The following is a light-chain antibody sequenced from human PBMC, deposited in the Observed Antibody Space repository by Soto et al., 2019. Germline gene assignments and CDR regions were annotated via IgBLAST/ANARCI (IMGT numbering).Light chain of an antibody. J-gene: IGKJ1*01. CDR3: QPYNNRPPWT. V-gene: IGKV3-15*01. CDR1: QTIYTN. Sequence: EIVMTQSPGTLSVSPGEIATLSCRASQTIYTNLAGYQQKPGQAPRLLIFAASTRATGIPARFSGSWSGTEFSLPITILQSEDFALYYCQPYNNRPPWTFGQGTKVEVK. CDR2: AAS.